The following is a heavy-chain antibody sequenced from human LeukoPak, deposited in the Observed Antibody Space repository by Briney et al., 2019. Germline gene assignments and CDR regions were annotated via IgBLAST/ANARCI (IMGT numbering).Heavy chain of an antibody. CDR3: ARDGGVLRYFDWLFPQDY. J-gene: IGHJ4*02. V-gene: IGHV3-30*03. CDR2: ISYDGSNK. Sequence: GGSLRLSCAASGFTFSSYGTHWVRQAPGKGLEWVAVISYDGSNKYYADSVKGRFTISRDNSKNTLYLQMNSLRAEDTAVYYCARDGGVLRYFDWLFPQDYWGQGTLVTVSS. CDR1: GFTFSSYG. D-gene: IGHD3-9*01.